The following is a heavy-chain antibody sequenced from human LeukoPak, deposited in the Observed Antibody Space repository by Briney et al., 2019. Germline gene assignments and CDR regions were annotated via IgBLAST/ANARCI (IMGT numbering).Heavy chain of an antibody. CDR2: INHSGST. CDR1: RGSFSGYY. D-gene: IGHD6-19*01. CDR3: ARVLSSGWEDY. Sequence: PSETLSLTCAVYRGSFSGYYWSWIRQPPGKGLEWIGEINHSGSTKYNPSLKSRVTISVDTSKNQCSLKLSSVTAADTAVYYCARVLSSGWEDYWGQGTLVTVSS. J-gene: IGHJ4*02. V-gene: IGHV4-34*01.